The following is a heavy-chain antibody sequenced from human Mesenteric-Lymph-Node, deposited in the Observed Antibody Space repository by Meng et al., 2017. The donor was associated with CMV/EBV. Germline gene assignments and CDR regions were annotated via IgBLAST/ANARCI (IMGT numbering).Heavy chain of an antibody. Sequence: GGSLRLSCAASGFTFSTYGMHWVRQAPGKGLVWVAFIRYDGSNTYSADSVKGRFTISRDNSKNTLYLQMNSLRADDAAVYYCARDSGGYCSGGSCYSTDWGQGTLVTVSS. CDR2: IRYDGSNT. D-gene: IGHD2-15*01. J-gene: IGHJ4*02. CDR3: ARDSGGYCSGGSCYSTD. CDR1: GFTFSTYG. V-gene: IGHV3-30*02.